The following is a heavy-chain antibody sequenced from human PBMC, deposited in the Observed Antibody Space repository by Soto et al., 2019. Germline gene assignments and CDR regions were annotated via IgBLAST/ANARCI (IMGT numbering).Heavy chain of an antibody. J-gene: IGHJ1*01. V-gene: IGHV3-48*03. CDR1: GFTFSSYE. CDR2: ISSSGSTI. CDR3: ARGGGRGYFRRDFQH. Sequence: EVQLVESGGGLVQPGGSLRLSCAASGFTFSSYEMNWVRQAPGKGLEWVSYISSSGSTIYYADSVKGRFTISRDNAKNSLYLQMNSLRAEDTAVYYCARGGGRGYFRRDFQHWGQGTLVTVSS. D-gene: IGHD2-15*01.